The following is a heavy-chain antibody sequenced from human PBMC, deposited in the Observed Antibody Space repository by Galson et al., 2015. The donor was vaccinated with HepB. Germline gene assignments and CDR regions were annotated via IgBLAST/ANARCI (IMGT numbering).Heavy chain of an antibody. CDR1: GDSVSSNSAA. Sequence: CAISGDSVSSNSAAWTWTRQSPSRGLEWLGRTYYRSKWYNDYAVSVTSRITINPDTSKNQVSLQLNSVTSEDTAVYYCAREVEQQLVFNWFDPWGQGTLVTVSS. CDR2: TYYRSKWYN. J-gene: IGHJ5*02. V-gene: IGHV6-1*01. CDR3: AREVEQQLVFNWFDP. D-gene: IGHD6-13*01.